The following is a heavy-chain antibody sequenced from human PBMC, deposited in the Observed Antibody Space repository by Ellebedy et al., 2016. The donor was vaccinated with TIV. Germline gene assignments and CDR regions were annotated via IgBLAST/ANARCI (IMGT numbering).Heavy chain of an antibody. Sequence: MPSETLSLTCTVSGASINSYWNWIRQPPGRGLEYIGYVYYSGKTNYSPSLKDRVTLSLDTSKRQFSLNLNSVTAADTAVYYCARKSLSNWSFDLWGRGTLVTVSS. J-gene: IGHJ2*01. V-gene: IGHV4-59*01. CDR2: VYYSGKT. CDR3: ARKSLSNWSFDL. CDR1: GASINSY.